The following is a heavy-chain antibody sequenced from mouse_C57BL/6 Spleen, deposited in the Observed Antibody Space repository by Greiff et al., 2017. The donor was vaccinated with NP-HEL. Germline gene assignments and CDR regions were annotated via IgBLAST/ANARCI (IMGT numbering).Heavy chain of an antibody. CDR3: TTLGLGRGY. CDR2: LDPENGDT. D-gene: IGHD4-1*01. J-gene: IGHJ2*01. V-gene: IGHV14-4*01. CDR1: GFNIKDDY. Sequence: VQLQQSGAELVRPGASVKLSCTASGFNIKDDYLHWVKPRPEQGLEWIGWLDPENGDTEYASKFQGQATITADTSSNTAYLQLSSLTSEDTAVYYCTTLGLGRGYWGQGTTLTVSS.